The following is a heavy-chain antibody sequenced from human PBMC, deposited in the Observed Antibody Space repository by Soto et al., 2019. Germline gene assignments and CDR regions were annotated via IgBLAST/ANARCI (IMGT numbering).Heavy chain of an antibody. D-gene: IGHD3-3*01. CDR3: ARQNPFWSGYYTHSTLSGYYYGMDV. CDR2: IDPSDSYT. CDR1: GYSFTSYW. J-gene: IGHJ6*02. V-gene: IGHV5-10-1*01. Sequence: PGESLKISCTGFGYSFTSYWISWVRQMPGKGLEWMGRIDPSDSYTNYSPSFQGHVTISADKSISTAYLQWSSLKASDTAMYYCARQNPFWSGYYTHSTLSGYYYGMDVWGQGTTVTVSS.